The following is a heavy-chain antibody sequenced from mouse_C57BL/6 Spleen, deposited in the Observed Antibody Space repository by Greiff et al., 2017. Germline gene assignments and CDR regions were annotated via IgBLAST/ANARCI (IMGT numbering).Heavy chain of an antibody. Sequence: VQLQQPGAELVKPGASVKLSCKASGYTFTSYWMHWVKQRPGRGLEWIGRIDPNSGGTKYNEKFKSKATLTVDKPSSTAYMQLSSLTSEDSAVYYCARSEVPYGNSYEYFDVWGTGTTVTVSS. V-gene: IGHV1-72*01. J-gene: IGHJ1*03. D-gene: IGHD1-1*01. CDR2: IDPNSGGT. CDR3: ARSEVPYGNSYEYFDV. CDR1: GYTFTSYW.